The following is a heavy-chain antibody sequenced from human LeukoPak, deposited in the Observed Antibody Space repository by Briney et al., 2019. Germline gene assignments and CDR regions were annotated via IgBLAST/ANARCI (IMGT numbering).Heavy chain of an antibody. V-gene: IGHV3-7*01. CDR1: GFIFGGYW. J-gene: IGHJ4*02. D-gene: IGHD3-3*01. CDR2: INPDGSIK. CDR3: VSGFLQWLY. Sequence: GGSLRLSCAASGFIFGGYWMSWVRQAPGKGLEWVANINPDGSIKYYVDSVNGRFTISRDNAKNSLYLQMNSLRAEDTAVYYCVSGFLQWLYWGQGTVVTVSS.